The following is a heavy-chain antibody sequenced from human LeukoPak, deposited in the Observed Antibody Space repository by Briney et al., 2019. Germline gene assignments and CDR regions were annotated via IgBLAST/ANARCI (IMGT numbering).Heavy chain of an antibody. Sequence: SETQSLTCTVSGGSISSYYWSWIRQPAGKGLEWIGRIYTSGSTNYNPSLKSRVTMSVDTSKNQFSLKLSSVTAADTAVYYCAGNLLTYYYGSGGFDLWGQGTLVTVSS. V-gene: IGHV4-4*07. CDR3: AGNLLTYYYGSGGFDL. CDR2: IYTSGST. J-gene: IGHJ5*02. D-gene: IGHD3-10*01. CDR1: GGSISSYY.